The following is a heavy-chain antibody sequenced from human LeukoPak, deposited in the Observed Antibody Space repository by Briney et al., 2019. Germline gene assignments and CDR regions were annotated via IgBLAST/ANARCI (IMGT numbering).Heavy chain of an antibody. CDR2: ISAGNGNT. J-gene: IGHJ4*02. D-gene: IGHD5-24*01. CDR1: GYTFTSYA. V-gene: IGHV1-3*01. Sequence: ASVKVSCKASGYTFTSYAIHWVRQAPGQRLEWMGWISAGNGNTKYSQDFQGRVTFISNTSATTAFMELSSLRSEDAAVYYCARCDVGDGYSHYWGQGTLVTVSS. CDR3: ARCDVGDGYSHY.